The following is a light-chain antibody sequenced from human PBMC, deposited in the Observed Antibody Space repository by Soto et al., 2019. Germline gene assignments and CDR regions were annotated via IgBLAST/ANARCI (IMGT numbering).Light chain of an antibody. Sequence: QSVLTQSPSASGTPGQRVTISCSGSSSNIGSNTVIWYQQLPGTAPNLLIFGNNQRPSGVPDRFSGSKSGTSASLAISGLQSEDEAEYYCATRDDSLNGYVFGTGTKAPS. J-gene: IGLJ1*01. CDR3: ATRDDSLNGYV. V-gene: IGLV1-44*01. CDR1: SSNIGSNT. CDR2: GNN.